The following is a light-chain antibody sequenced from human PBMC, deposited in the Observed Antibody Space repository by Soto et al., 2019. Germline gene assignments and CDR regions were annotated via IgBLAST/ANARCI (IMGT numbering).Light chain of an antibody. CDR3: QQYVNLPYT. CDR1: QDLTNY. CDR2: DTI. J-gene: IGKJ2*01. Sequence: DIQMTQSPPSLAASVGDSVTITCQASQDLTNYLNWYQQKPGEAPKLLIYDTITLEEGVPTRFSGGGSGTDFTFTINGLQPEDAAIYSCQQYVNLPYTFGQGTKLEIK. V-gene: IGKV1-33*01.